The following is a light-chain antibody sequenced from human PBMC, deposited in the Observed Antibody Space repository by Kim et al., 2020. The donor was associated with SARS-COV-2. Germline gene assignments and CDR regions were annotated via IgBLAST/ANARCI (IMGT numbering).Light chain of an antibody. J-gene: IGKJ1*01. CDR2: GVS. CDR1: QSGSSN. V-gene: IGKV3-15*01. CDR3: QQYNTWPRT. Sequence: GCPGESATHSRRASQSGSSNLVWYQQKPGQALRLLIYGVSTRATGIPARISGSGSGTEFTLTISSLQSEDFAVYYCQQYNTWPRTFGQGTKVDIK.